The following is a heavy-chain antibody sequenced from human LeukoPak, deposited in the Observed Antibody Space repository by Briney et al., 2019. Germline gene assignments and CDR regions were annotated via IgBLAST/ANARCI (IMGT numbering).Heavy chain of an antibody. CDR2: IRSKAYGGTT. CDR3: TTANPIDY. D-gene: IGHD1-14*01. J-gene: IGHJ4*02. V-gene: IGHV3-49*03. CDR1: GFTFGDYA. Sequence: GGSLRLSCTASGFTFGDYAMSWFRQAPGKGLEWVGFIRSKAYGGTTEYAASVKGRFTFSRDDSKNTLFLQMNSLKTEDTAVYYCTTANPIDYWGQGTLVTVSS.